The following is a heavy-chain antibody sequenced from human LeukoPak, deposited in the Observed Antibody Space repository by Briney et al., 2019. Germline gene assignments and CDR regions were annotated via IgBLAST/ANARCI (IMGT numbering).Heavy chain of an antibody. CDR1: GYTFTSYY. CDR3: AREGYDFWSGYYLSYYYYYYMDV. CDR2: INPSGGST. V-gene: IGHV1-46*01. Sequence: GASVKVSCKASGYTFTSYYMHWVRQAPGQGPEWMGIINPSGGSTSYAQKFQGRVTMTRDMSTSTVYMELSSLRSEDTAVYYCAREGYDFWSGYYLSYYYYYYMDVWGKGTTVTVSS. D-gene: IGHD3-3*01. J-gene: IGHJ6*03.